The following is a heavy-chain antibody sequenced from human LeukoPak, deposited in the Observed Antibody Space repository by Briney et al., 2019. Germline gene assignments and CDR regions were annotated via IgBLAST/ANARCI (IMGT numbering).Heavy chain of an antibody. J-gene: IGHJ4*02. CDR3: ARDAYCGSTSCYPGDY. CDR1: GFTFSSYS. D-gene: IGHD2-2*01. Sequence: GGSLRLSCAASGFTFSSYSMNWVRQAPGKGLEWVSSISSSSSYIYYADSVKGRFTISRDNAKNSLYLQMNSLRAEDTAVYYCARDAYCGSTSCYPGDYWGQGTLVTVSS. CDR2: ISSSSSYI. V-gene: IGHV3-21*01.